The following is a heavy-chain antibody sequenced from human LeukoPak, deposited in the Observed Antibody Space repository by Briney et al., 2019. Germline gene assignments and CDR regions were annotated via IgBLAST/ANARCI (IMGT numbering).Heavy chain of an antibody. J-gene: IGHJ5*02. CDR2: ISGCGGST. CDR1: GFTFSSYA. CDR3: AKDTVAAAGHNWFDP. V-gene: IGHV3-23*01. Sequence: GGSLRLSCAASGFTFSSYAMSWVRQAPGKGREWVSTISGCGGSTYYADYGKGRFTISRDNSKNTLYLQMNSLRAEDTAVYYCAKDTVAAAGHNWFDPWGQGTLVTVSS. D-gene: IGHD6-13*01.